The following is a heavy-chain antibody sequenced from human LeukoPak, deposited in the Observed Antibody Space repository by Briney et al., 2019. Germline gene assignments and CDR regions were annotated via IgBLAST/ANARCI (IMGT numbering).Heavy chain of an antibody. Sequence: GGSLRLSCAASGFTFSNYWMNWVRQAPGKGLEWVANIKQEGSEKNYVDSVKGRFTISRDNAKNSLYLQMNSLRAEDTAVYYCARGGAAPDYWGQGTLVTASS. V-gene: IGHV3-7*01. D-gene: IGHD1-26*01. CDR3: ARGGAAPDY. J-gene: IGHJ4*02. CDR1: GFTFSNYW. CDR2: IKQEGSEK.